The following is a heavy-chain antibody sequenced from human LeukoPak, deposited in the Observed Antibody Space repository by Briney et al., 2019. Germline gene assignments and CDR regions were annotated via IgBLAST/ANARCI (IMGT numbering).Heavy chain of an antibody. V-gene: IGHV3-23*01. D-gene: IGHD3-3*01. CDR2: ISGSGGST. CDR3: AKEEWLLAVYFGY. CDR1: GFTFSNYA. J-gene: IGHJ4*02. Sequence: GSLRLSCAASGFTFSNYAMSWVRQAPGKGLEWVSTISGSGGSTYYADSVKGQFTISRDNSKNTLYLQMNSLRAEDTAVYYCAKEEWLLAVYFGYWGQGTLVTVSS.